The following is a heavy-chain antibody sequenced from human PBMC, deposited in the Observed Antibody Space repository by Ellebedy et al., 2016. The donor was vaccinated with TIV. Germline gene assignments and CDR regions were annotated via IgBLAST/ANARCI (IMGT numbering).Heavy chain of an antibody. J-gene: IGHJ6*02. CDR3: ARLTAMAVDGMDV. Sequence: GESLKISCAASGFTFSNYVMSWVRQGPGKGLEWISYISGDSRTKYADSVKGRFTISRDNAKNSVFLQMDSLRAEDAAVYYCARLTAMAVDGMDVWGRGTTVTVS. CDR1: GFTFSNYV. V-gene: IGHV3-11*06. D-gene: IGHD5-24*01. CDR2: ISGDSRT.